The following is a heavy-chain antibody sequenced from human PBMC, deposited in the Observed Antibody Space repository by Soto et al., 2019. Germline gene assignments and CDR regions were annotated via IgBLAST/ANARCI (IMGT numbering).Heavy chain of an antibody. Sequence: SETLSLTCTVSGGSISSGDYYWSWIRQPPGKGLEWIGYIYYSGSTYYNPSLKSRVTISVDTSKNQFSLKLSSVTAADTAVYYCARGRYYDSSGYTYWGQGTLVTVSS. CDR2: IYYSGST. CDR1: GGSISSGDYY. D-gene: IGHD3-22*01. V-gene: IGHV4-30-4*01. J-gene: IGHJ4*02. CDR3: ARGRYYDSSGYTY.